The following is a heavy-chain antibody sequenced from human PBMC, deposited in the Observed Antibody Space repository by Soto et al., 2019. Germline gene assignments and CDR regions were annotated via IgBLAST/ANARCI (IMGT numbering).Heavy chain of an antibody. J-gene: IGHJ4*02. CDR1: GVSISISSYY. CDR3: ARLVVSPRKVDY. Sequence: QLQLQESGPGLVKPSETLSLTCTVSGVSISISSYYWGWIRQPPGKGLEWIGSIYYSGSTYYNPSLKSRVPISVDTSKNQFSLKPRSVTAADTAVYYCARLVVSPRKVDYWGQGTLVTVSS. V-gene: IGHV4-39*01. CDR2: IYYSGST. D-gene: IGHD2-21*01.